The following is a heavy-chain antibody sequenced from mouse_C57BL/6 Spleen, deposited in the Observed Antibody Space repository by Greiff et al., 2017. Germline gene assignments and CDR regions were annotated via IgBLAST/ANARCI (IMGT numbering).Heavy chain of an antibody. V-gene: IGHV1-72*01. D-gene: IGHD2-12*01. J-gene: IGHJ3*01. CDR2: IDPNSGGT. Sequence: QVQLKQPGAELVKPGASVKLSCKASGYTFTSYWMHWVKQRPGRGLEWIGRIDPNSGGTKYNEKFKSKATLTVDKPSSTAYMQLSSLTSEDSAVYDCAREGAVLYDGAWFAYWGQGTLVTVSA. CDR3: AREGAVLYDGAWFAY. CDR1: GYTFTSYW.